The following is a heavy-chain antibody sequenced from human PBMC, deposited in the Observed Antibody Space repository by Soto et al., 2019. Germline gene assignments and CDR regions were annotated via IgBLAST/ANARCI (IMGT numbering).Heavy chain of an antibody. CDR2: IYSGGST. CDR3: TRDHCSGGSCYWAAAYYYYYMDV. D-gene: IGHD2-15*01. J-gene: IGHJ6*03. Sequence: EVQLVESGGGLVQPGGSLRLSCAASGFTVSSNYMSWVRQAPGKGLEWVSVIYSGGSTYYADSVKGRFTISRDNSKNTLYLQMNSLRAEDAAVYYCTRDHCSGGSCYWAAAYYYYYMDVWGKGTTVTVSS. V-gene: IGHV3-66*01. CDR1: GFTVSSNY.